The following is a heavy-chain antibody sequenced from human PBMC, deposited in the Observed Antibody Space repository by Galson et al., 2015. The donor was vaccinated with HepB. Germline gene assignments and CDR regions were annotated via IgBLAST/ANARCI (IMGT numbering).Heavy chain of an antibody. CDR2: IYSGGST. Sequence: SLRLSCAASGFTVSSNYMSWVRQAPGKGLEWVSVIYSGGSTYYADSVKGRFTISRHNSKNTLYLQMNSLRAEDTAVYYCAKDLKRNGGSYKLAPLLYWGQGTLVTVSS. V-gene: IGHV3-53*01. CDR3: AKDLKRNGGSYKLAPLLY. J-gene: IGHJ4*02. D-gene: IGHD1-26*01. CDR1: GFTVSSNY.